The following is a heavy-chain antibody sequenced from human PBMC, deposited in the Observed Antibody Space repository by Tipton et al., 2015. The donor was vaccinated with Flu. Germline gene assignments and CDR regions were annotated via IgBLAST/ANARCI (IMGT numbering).Heavy chain of an antibody. Sequence: TLSLTCSVSGGSFSDGGYYWTWIRHLPGKGLEWIGYIYYRGSTYYNPSLSSRVSISQDTSKSRFSLRLSSVTAADTAVYFCARAHPYTSGSWVEYWGQGTLVTVSS. CDR3: ARAHPYTSGSWVEY. D-gene: IGHD3-10*01. J-gene: IGHJ4*02. V-gene: IGHV4-31*03. CDR1: GGSFSDGGYY. CDR2: IYYRGST.